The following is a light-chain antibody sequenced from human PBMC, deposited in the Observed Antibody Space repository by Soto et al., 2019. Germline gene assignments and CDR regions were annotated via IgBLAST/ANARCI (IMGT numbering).Light chain of an antibody. CDR3: QQYNAYPWT. CDR1: QSVSSSY. Sequence: EIVLTQSPGTLSLSPGERATLSFRASQSVSSSYLAWYQQKPGQAPRLLIYGASSRATGIPDRFSGSGSGTEFTLTISSLQPEDFATYYCQQYNAYPWTFGQGTKVDIK. CDR2: GAS. V-gene: IGKV3-20*01. J-gene: IGKJ1*01.